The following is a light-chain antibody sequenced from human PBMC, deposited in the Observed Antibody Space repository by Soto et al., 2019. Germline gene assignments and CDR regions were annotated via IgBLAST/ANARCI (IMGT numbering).Light chain of an antibody. J-gene: IGLJ1*01. Sequence: QSALTQPRSVSGSPGQSVTISCTGTSSDVGGYNYVSWYQQHPGKAPKLMIYDVSKRPSGVPDHFSGSKSGNTASLTISGLQAEDEADYYCCSYAGSPYVFGTGTKVTVL. CDR2: DVS. V-gene: IGLV2-11*01. CDR1: SSDVGGYNY. CDR3: CSYAGSPYV.